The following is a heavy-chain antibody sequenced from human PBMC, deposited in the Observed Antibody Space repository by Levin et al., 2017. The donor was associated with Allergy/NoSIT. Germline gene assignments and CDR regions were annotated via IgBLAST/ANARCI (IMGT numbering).Heavy chain of an antibody. CDR2: ISSSSIYT. CDR1: GFTFSDYY. V-gene: IGHV3-11*03. J-gene: IGHJ5*02. D-gene: IGHD3-22*01. CDR3: ARTVVVAVTIEWFDP. Sequence: GGSLRLSCAASGFTFSDYYMSWIRQAPGKGLEWVSYISSSSIYTNYADSVKGRFTISRDNAKNSLYLQMHSLRAEDTAVYYCARTVVVAVTIEWFDPWGQGTLVTVSS.